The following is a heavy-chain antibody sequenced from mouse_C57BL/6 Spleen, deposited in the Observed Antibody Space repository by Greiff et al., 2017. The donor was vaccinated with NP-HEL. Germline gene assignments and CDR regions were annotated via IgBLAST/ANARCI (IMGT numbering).Heavy chain of an antibody. V-gene: IGHV7-1*01. CDR2: SRNKANDYTT. CDR3: ARDAPDYYGSSPHAMDY. J-gene: IGHJ4*01. D-gene: IGHD1-1*01. CDR1: GFTFSDFY. Sequence: EVKLVESGGGLVQSGRSLRLSCATSGFTFSDFYMEWVRQAPGKGLEWIAASRNKANDYTTEYSASVKGRFIVSRDTSQSILYLQMNALRAEDTAIYYCARDAPDYYGSSPHAMDYWGQGTSVTVSS.